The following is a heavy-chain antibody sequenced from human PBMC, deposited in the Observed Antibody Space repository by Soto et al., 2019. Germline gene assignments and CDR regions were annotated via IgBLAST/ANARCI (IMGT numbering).Heavy chain of an antibody. CDR3: AKDSDDGWN. Sequence: QVQLVEAGGGVVQPGRSLRLSCAASGFTFSSYGMHWVRQAPGKGLEWVAVISYDGSNKYYADSVKGRFTISRDNSKNPLYLQMNSLRAEDTAVYYCAKDSDDGWNWGQGTLVTVSS. V-gene: IGHV3-30*18. CDR2: ISYDGSNK. J-gene: IGHJ4*02. D-gene: IGHD2-15*01. CDR1: GFTFSSYG.